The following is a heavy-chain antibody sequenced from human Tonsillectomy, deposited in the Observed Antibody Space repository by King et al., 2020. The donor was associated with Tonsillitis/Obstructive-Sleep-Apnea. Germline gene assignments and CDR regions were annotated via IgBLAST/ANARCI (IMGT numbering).Heavy chain of an antibody. V-gene: IGHV5-51*01. D-gene: IGHD1-1*01. CDR2: IYPGDSDT. J-gene: IGHJ3*02. Sequence: QLVESGAEVKKPGESLKISWKGSGYSFTSYWIGWVRQMPGKGLEWMGIIYPGDSDTRYSPSFQGQVTISADKSISTAYLPWSSLKASDTAMYYCARPETTTHNAFDIWGQGTMVTVSS. CDR3: ARPETTTHNAFDI. CDR1: GYSFTSYW.